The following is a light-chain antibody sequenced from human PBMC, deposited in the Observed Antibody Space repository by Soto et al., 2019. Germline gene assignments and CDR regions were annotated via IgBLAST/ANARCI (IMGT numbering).Light chain of an antibody. Sequence: DIQMTQSPSSLSASIGDRVTITCRASETINKYLNWYQQKPGKHPKLLIYTASTLPSGVPSRFSGSRPGTNFNLTTNSLQTEDFATYYCQQRYKTPQTFGQGTKVDIK. CDR2: TAS. V-gene: IGKV1-39*01. J-gene: IGKJ1*01. CDR3: QQRYKTPQT. CDR1: ETINKY.